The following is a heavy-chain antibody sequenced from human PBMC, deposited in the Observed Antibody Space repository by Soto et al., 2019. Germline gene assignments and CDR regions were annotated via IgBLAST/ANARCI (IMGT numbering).Heavy chain of an antibody. CDR3: ARGDSSGWDFDY. CDR2: ISSSESTI. CDR1: KFTFSNYN. J-gene: IGHJ4*02. V-gene: IGHV3-48*02. D-gene: IGHD6-19*01. Sequence: EVQLVESGGGLVQPGGSLRLSCAASKFTFSNYNMNWVRQAPGKGLEWVSYISSSESTIYYADSVKDRFVIYRDNAEKSLYLQMNSLRDEDTAVYYCARGDSSGWDFDYWCQGTLVTVSS.